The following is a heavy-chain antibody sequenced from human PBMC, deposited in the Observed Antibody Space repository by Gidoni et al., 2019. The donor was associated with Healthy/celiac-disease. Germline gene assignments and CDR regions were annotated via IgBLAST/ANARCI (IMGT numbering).Heavy chain of an antibody. D-gene: IGHD1-26*01. V-gene: IGHV4-39*01. CDR3: ARRPVGATLNDAFDI. Sequence: QLQLQESRPGLVKPSETLSLTCTVSGGSISSSSYYWGWIRQPPGKGLEWIGSIYYSGSTYYNPSLKSRVTISVDTSKNQFSLKLSSVTAADTAVYYCARRPVGATLNDAFDIWGQGTMVTVSS. CDR1: GGSISSSSYY. J-gene: IGHJ3*02. CDR2: IYYSGST.